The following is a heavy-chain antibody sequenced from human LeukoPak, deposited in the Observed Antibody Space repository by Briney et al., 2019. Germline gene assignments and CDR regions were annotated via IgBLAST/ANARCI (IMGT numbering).Heavy chain of an antibody. Sequence: GGSLRLSCAASGFTFSSYEMNWVRQAPGKGLEWVAVISYDGSNKYYADSVKGRFTISRDNSKNTLYLQMNSLRAEDTAVYYCAKGGRYCSGGSCYSYYFDYWGQGTLVTVSS. J-gene: IGHJ4*02. CDR1: GFTFSSYE. CDR3: AKGGRYCSGGSCYSYYFDY. CDR2: ISYDGSNK. D-gene: IGHD2-15*01. V-gene: IGHV3-30*18.